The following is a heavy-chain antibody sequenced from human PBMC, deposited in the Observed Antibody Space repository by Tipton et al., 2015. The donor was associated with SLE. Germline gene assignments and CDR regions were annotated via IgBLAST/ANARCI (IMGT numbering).Heavy chain of an antibody. CDR3: AGRGSSFDY. CDR2: IYYSGST. CDR1: GGSISSHY. Sequence: TLSLTCTVSGGSISSHYWSWIRQPPGKGLEWIGYIYYSGSTNYNPSLKSRVTMSIDTSKNQFFLKVNSVTAADTAVYYCAGRGSSFDYWGQGTLVTVSS. J-gene: IGHJ4*02. V-gene: IGHV4-59*11. D-gene: IGHD6-6*01.